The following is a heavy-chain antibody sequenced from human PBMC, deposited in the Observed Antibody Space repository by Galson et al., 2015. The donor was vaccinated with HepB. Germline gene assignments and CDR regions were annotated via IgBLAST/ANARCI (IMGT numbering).Heavy chain of an antibody. J-gene: IGHJ4*02. Sequence: PALVKPTQTLTLTCTFSGFSLNSRGVGVGWIRQPPGKALEWLALIFWDDDQRYTPLLKSRLRVTKDTSKNQVVLKLTSVDPVDTATYYCAHMDLGLTSFAYWGQGTLVTVSS. CDR2: IFWDDDQ. V-gene: IGHV2-5*02. CDR1: GFSLNSRGVG. D-gene: IGHD3/OR15-3a*01. CDR3: AHMDLGLTSFAY.